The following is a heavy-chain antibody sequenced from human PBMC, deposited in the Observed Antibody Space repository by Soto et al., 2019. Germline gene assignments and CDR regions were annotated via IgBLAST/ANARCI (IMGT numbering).Heavy chain of an antibody. CDR2: IYYSGST. CDR3: SRDLYVLDYYYCYYMDV. D-gene: IGHD3-10*02. Sequence: SETLSLTCTVSGGSISSYYWSWIRQPPGKGLEWIGYIYYSGSTNYNPSLKSRVTISVDTSKNQFSLKLSSVTAADTAVYYCSRDLYVLDYYYCYYMDVWGKGTTVTVSS. CDR1: GGSISSYY. J-gene: IGHJ6*03. V-gene: IGHV4-59*01.